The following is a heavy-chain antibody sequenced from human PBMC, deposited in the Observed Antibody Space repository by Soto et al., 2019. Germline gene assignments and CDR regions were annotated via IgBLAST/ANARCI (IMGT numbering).Heavy chain of an antibody. V-gene: IGHV3-23*01. Sequence: GGSLRLSCAASAFIFRDYAMNWVRQAPGKGLEWASTISRDAANTHYADSVKGRFTISRDNSKNILYLQMSSLRGEDTALYYCAKDPSTGHADHWGQGTLVTVSS. CDR1: AFIFRDYA. CDR2: ISRDAANT. D-gene: IGHD3-9*01. CDR3: AKDPSTGHADH. J-gene: IGHJ4*02.